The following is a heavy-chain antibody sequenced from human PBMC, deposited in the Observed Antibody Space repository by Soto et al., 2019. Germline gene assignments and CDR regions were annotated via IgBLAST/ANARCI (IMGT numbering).Heavy chain of an antibody. D-gene: IGHD5-18*01. CDR3: ARDLRIQLWLLLYYYGMDV. CDR1: GFTFSSYG. CDR2: IWYDGSNK. J-gene: IGHJ6*02. Sequence: QVQLVESGGGVVQPGRSLRLSCAASGFTFSSYGMHWVRQAPGKGLEWVAVIWYDGSNKYYADSVKGRFTISRDNSMNTLYLQMNSLRAEDTAVYYCARDLRIQLWLLLYYYGMDVWGQGTTVTVSS. V-gene: IGHV3-33*01.